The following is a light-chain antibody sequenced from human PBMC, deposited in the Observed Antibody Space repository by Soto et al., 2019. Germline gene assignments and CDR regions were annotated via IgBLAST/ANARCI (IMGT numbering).Light chain of an antibody. V-gene: IGKV1-9*01. CDR3: QHLTNYPLT. Sequence: DIQLTQSPSFLSASVGDRVTITCRASQGVAGSLVWYQKKAGKAPKLLIYGASASQSGVPSRFSSSESGTEFTFTISNLQPEDFATYYCQHLTNYPLTFGGGTKVEI. J-gene: IGKJ4*01. CDR2: GAS. CDR1: QGVAGS.